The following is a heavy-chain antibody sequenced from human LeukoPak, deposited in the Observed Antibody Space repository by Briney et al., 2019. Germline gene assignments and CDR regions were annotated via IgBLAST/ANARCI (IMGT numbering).Heavy chain of an antibody. V-gene: IGHV3-30*18. J-gene: IGHJ4*02. CDR1: GFTFSNAW. CDR2: ISYDGSNK. CDR3: AKAFGSSGYYFDY. D-gene: IGHD3-22*01. Sequence: GGSLRLSCAASGFTFSNAWMTWVRQAPGKGLEWVAVISYDGSNKYYADSVKGRFTISRDNSKNTLYLQMNSLRAEDTAVYYCAKAFGSSGYYFDYWGQGTLVTVSS.